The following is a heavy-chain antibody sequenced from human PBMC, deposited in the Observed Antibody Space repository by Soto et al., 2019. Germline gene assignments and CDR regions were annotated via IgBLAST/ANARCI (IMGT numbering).Heavy chain of an antibody. CDR1: GFTFSDYY. CDR2: ISSSSSYT. Sequence: PGGSLRLSCAASGFTFSDYYMSWFRQAPGQGLEWVSYISSSSSYTSYADSVKGRFTISRDNAKNSLYLQMNSLRAEDTALYYCAKSEPPPIVVVPAARGEYYYYGMDVWGQGTTVTVSS. CDR3: AKSEPPPIVVVPAARGEYYYYGMDV. D-gene: IGHD2-2*01. V-gene: IGHV3-11*06. J-gene: IGHJ6*02.